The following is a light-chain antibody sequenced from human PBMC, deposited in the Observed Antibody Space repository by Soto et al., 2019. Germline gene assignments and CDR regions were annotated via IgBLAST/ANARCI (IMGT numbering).Light chain of an antibody. V-gene: IGKV4-1*01. CDR1: QSVLYSPNNKNY. J-gene: IGKJ2*01. CDR2: WAS. CDR3: QHYYYNPPYT. Sequence: DIVMTQSPDSLAVSLGERATINCKSSQSVLYSPNNKNYLAWYQQKPGQPPKLLIYWASTRESGVPDRFSGSGSGTDFTLTISSLQAEDVAVYYCQHYYYNPPYTFGQGTKLEI.